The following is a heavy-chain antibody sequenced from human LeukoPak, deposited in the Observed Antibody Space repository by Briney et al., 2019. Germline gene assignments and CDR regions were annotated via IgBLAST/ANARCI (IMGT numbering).Heavy chain of an antibody. Sequence: GGSLRLSCAASGFTFSSYSMNWVRQAPGTGLEWVSSISRRSTYMYYADSAKGRFTISRENAKNSLYLQMNSLRAEDTAVYYCAHLPSSGTGIVDYWGQGTLVTVSS. CDR2: ISRRSTYM. CDR1: GFTFSSYS. J-gene: IGHJ4*02. D-gene: IGHD3-10*01. CDR3: AHLPSSGTGIVDY. V-gene: IGHV3-21*01.